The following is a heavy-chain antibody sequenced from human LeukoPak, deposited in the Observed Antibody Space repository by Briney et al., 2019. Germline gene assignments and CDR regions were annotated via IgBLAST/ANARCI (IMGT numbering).Heavy chain of an antibody. CDR2: ISGDGST. V-gene: IGHV3-43*02. CDR3: TKDKSRGVGYTYGFDY. D-gene: IGHD5-18*01. CDR1: GFTFGDYA. Sequence: GGSLRLSCAASGFTFGDYAMYWVRQPPGKGLEWASLISGDGSTYYADSVEGRFTISRDNSKNSLYLQMNSLRVEDTALYYCTKDKSRGVGYTYGFDYWGQGTLVTVSS. J-gene: IGHJ4*02.